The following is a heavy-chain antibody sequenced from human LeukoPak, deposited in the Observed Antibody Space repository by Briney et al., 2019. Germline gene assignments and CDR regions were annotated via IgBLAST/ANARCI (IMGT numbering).Heavy chain of an antibody. D-gene: IGHD4-17*01. V-gene: IGHV4-61*08. CDR1: GGSISSGGHY. CDR3: ARASYGDYWYGMDV. Sequence: SQTLSLTCTVSGGSISSGGHYWSWIRQPPGKGLEWIGYIYHSGSTNYNPSLKSRVTISVDTSKNQFSLKLSSVTAADTAVYYCARASYGDYWYGMDVWGQGTTVTVSS. CDR2: IYHSGST. J-gene: IGHJ6*02.